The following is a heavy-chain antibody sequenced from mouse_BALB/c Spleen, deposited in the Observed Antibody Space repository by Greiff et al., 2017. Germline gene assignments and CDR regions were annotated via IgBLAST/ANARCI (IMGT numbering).Heavy chain of an antibody. J-gene: IGHJ4*01. CDR3: AGAGYDYAMDY. CDR1: GFTFSDYY. Sequence: EVKLVESGGGLVKPGGSLKLSCAASGFTFSDYYMYWVRQTPEKRLEWVATISDGGSYTYYPDSVKGEFTISRDNAKNNLYLQMSSLKSEDTAMYYGAGAGYDYAMDYWGQGTSVTVSS. CDR2: ISDGGSYT. V-gene: IGHV5-4*02. D-gene: IGHD1-2*01.